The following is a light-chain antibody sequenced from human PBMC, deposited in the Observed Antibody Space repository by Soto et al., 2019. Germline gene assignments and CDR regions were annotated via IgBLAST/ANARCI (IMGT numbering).Light chain of an antibody. CDR1: SSDVGAYNY. CDR2: DVS. J-gene: IGLJ3*02. V-gene: IGLV2-14*01. Sequence: QSALTQPASVSGSPGQSITISCTGTSSDVGAYNYVSWYQQHPGKVPKLMIFDVSHLPSVGISSRFSGSTSRTTASLTISGLADEDADDYYCTSSSTIHPKVFGGGTKLTVL. CDR3: TSSSTIHPKV.